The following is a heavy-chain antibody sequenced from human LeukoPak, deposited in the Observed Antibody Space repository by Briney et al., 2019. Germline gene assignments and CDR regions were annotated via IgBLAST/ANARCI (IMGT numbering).Heavy chain of an antibody. CDR1: GYTFTSYG. V-gene: IGHV1-18*01. D-gene: IGHD2-15*01. J-gene: IGHJ5*02. CDR3: ARLGGVVVVAATSRRNNWFDP. CDR2: ISAYNGNT. Sequence: ATVKVSCKASGYTFTSYGISWVRQAPGQGLEWMGWISAYNGNTNYAQKLQGRVTMTTDTSTSTAYMELRSLRSDDTAVYYCARLGGVVVVAATSRRNNWFDPWGQGTLVTVSS.